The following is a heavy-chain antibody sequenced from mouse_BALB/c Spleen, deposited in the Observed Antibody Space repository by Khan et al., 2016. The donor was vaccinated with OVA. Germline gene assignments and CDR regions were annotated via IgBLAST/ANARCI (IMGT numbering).Heavy chain of an antibody. CDR3: ARGDYGSSYWFAY. V-gene: IGHV1S29*02. CDR2: IYPYNGGT. CDR1: GYTFTDYN. D-gene: IGHD1-1*01. Sequence: VQLQQSGPELVKPGASVKISCKASGYTFTDYNIHWVKQSHGKSLEWIGYIYPYNGGTGYNQKFKNKATLTVDNSSSTAYMELRSLTSEDSAVYDCARGDYGSSYWFAYWGQGTLVTVSA. J-gene: IGHJ3*01.